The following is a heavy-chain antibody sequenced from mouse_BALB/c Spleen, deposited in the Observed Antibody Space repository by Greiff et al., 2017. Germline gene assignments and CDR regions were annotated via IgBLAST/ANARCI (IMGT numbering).Heavy chain of an antibody. J-gene: IGHJ2*01. CDR1: GFNIKDYY. CDR3: ARLITTVVDY. D-gene: IGHD1-1*01. Sequence: VQLQQSGAELVRSGASVKLSCTASGFNIKDYYMHWVKQRPEQGLEWIGWIDPENGDTEYAPKFQGKATMTADTSSNTAYLQLSSLTSEDTAVYYCARLITTVVDYWGQGTTLTVSS. V-gene: IGHV14-4*02. CDR2: IDPENGDT.